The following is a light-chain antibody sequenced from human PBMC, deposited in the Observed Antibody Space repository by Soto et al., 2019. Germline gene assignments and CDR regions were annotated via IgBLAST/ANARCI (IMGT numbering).Light chain of an antibody. CDR2: EVS. J-gene: IGLJ1*01. CDR3: SSYTSSSTLLYV. V-gene: IGLV2-14*01. Sequence: QSALTQPASVSGSRGQSITISCTGTSSDVGGYNYVSWYQQHPGKAPKLMIYEVSNRPSGVSNRFSDSKSGNTASLTISGLQAEDEADYYCSSYTSSSTLLYVFGTGTKVTVL. CDR1: SSDVGGYNY.